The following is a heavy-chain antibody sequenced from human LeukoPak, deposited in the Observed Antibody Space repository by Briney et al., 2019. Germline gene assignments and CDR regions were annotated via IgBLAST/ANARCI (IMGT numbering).Heavy chain of an antibody. V-gene: IGHV3-48*01. D-gene: IGHD5-18*01. CDR3: ARDGYSYGFDY. Sequence: GGSLRLSCVGSGFTFGNYAMNWVRQAPGKGLEWVSYISSSSSTIYYADSVKGRFTISRDNAKNSLYLQMNSLRAEDTAVYCCARDGYSYGFDYWGQGTLVTVSS. CDR1: GFTFGNYA. CDR2: ISSSSSTI. J-gene: IGHJ4*02.